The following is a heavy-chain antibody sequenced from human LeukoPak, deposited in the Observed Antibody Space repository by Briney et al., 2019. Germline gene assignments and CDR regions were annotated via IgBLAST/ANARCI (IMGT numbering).Heavy chain of an antibody. J-gene: IGHJ5*02. V-gene: IGHV4-39*07. Sequence: PPETLSLTCTVSGGSISSSSYYWGWIRQPPGKGLEWIGSIYYSGSTYYNPSLKSRVTISVDTSKNQFSLKLSSVTAADTAVYYCARRRSVWWFDPWGQGTLVTVSS. CDR3: ARRRSVWWFDP. CDR2: IYYSGST. D-gene: IGHD2-15*01. CDR1: GGSISSSSYY.